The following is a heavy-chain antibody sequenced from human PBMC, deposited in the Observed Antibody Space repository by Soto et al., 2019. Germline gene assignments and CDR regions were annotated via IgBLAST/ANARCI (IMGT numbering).Heavy chain of an antibody. CDR1: GGSISSGGYY. D-gene: IGHD6-19*01. CDR2: IYYSGST. J-gene: IGHJ5*02. CDR3: ASSVISSGWYPNWFDP. V-gene: IGHV4-31*03. Sequence: SETLSLTCTVSGGSISSGGYYWSWIRQHPXKGLEWIGYIYYSGSTYYNPSLKSRVTISVDTSKNQFSLKLSSVTAADTAVYYCASSVISSGWYPNWFDPWGQGTLVTVSS.